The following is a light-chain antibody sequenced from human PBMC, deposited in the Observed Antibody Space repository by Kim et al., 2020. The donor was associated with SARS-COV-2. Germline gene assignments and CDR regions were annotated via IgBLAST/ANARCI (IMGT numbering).Light chain of an antibody. V-gene: IGLV7-46*01. CDR1: TGDVTSGHY. J-gene: IGLJ3*02. CDR3: LLSYSGARV. CDR2: HTS. Sequence: QAVVTQEPSLIVSPGGTVTLTCGSSTGDVTSGHYPYWFQQNPGQAPRTLIYHTSNKQSWTPARFSGSLVGGKAALTLSGAQPEDEAEYYCLLSYSGARVFGAGTQLTVL.